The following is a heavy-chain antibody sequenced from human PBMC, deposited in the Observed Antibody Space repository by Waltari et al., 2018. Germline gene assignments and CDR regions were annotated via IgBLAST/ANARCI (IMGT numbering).Heavy chain of an antibody. CDR2: XNRDDXYI. Sequence: VQLXESGGGXVTPGGSLRXSCAGSGFSFRSYTINWVRQAPGKGLXWVSSXNRDDXYIYYADSVRXRFTISRDNAKNSMYLQXTSLRADDXAVYYXAREGAWYDFDXWGQGILVTVSS. V-gene: IGHV3-21*02. J-gene: IGHJ4*02. D-gene: IGHD6-19*01. CDR3: AREGAWYDFDX. CDR1: GFSFRSYT.